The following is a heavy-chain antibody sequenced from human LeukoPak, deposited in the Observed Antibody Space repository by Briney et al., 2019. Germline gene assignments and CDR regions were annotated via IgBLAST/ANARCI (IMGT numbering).Heavy chain of an antibody. V-gene: IGHV3-33*01. J-gene: IGHJ4*02. Sequence: PGRSLRLSCAASGFTFSSYGMHWVRQAPGKGLEGVAVIWYDGSNKYYADSVKGRFTISRDNSKNTLYLQMNSLRAEDTAVYYCARGDYYDSSGYYWVDYWGQGTLVTVSS. D-gene: IGHD3-22*01. CDR1: GFTFSSYG. CDR2: IWYDGSNK. CDR3: ARGDYYDSSGYYWVDY.